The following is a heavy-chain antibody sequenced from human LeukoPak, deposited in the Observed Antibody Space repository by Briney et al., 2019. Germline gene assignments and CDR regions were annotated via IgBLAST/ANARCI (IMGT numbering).Heavy chain of an antibody. J-gene: IGHJ6*03. CDR2: IYYSGST. V-gene: IGHV4-39*01. CDR1: GGSISSSSYY. Sequence: PSETLSLTCTVSGGSISSSSYYWGWIRQPPGKGLEWIGSIYYSGSTYYNPSLKSRVTISVDTSKNQFSLKLSSVTAADTAVYYCAGRTMTTVTTARPEVAYYYYYMDVWGKGTTVTISS. CDR3: AGRTMTTVTTARPEVAYYYYYMDV. D-gene: IGHD4-17*01.